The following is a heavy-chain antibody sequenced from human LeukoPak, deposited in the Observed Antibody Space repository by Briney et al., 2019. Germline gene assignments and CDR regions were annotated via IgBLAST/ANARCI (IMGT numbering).Heavy chain of an antibody. J-gene: IGHJ4*02. CDR2: IYYSGST. Sequence: MTSETLSLTCTVPGGSISSSSYYWGWIRQPPGKGLEWIGSIYYSGSTYYNPSLKSRVTISVDTSKNQFSLKLSSVTAADTAVYYCATITGKLDYWGQGTLVTVSS. CDR1: GGSISSSSYY. CDR3: ATITGKLDY. D-gene: IGHD1-20*01. V-gene: IGHV4-39*01.